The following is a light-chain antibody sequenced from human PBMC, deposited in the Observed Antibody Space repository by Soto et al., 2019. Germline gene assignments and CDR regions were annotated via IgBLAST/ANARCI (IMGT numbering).Light chain of an antibody. V-gene: IGKV3-20*01. CDR3: QQYGSSPPIN. CDR1: QSVSSSY. CDR2: GAS. J-gene: IGKJ5*01. Sequence: EIVLTQSPGTLSLSPGERATLSCRASQSVSSSYLAWYQQKPGQAPRLLIYGASSRATGIPDRFSGSGSGTRFTLTISRLEPEDFAVYYCQQYGSSPPINFGQGTGLEIK.